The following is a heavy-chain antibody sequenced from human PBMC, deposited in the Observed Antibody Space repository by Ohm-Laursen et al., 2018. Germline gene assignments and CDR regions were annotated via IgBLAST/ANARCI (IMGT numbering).Heavy chain of an antibody. CDR1: GFTFSSYG. Sequence: SLRLSCAASGFTFSSYGMHWVRRAPGKGLEWVAVIWYDGSNKYYADSVKGRFTISRDNSKNTLYLQMNSLRAEDTAVYYCARDPSLTDYYYGMDVWGQGTTVTVSS. V-gene: IGHV3-33*01. CDR2: IWYDGSNK. D-gene: IGHD2-2*01. CDR3: ARDPSLTDYYYGMDV. J-gene: IGHJ6*02.